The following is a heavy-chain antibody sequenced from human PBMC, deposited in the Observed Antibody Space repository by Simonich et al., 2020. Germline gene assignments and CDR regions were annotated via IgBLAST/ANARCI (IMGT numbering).Heavy chain of an antibody. CDR1: GYTFTGYY. Sequence: QVQLVQSGAEVKKPGASVKVSCKASGYTFTGYYMHWVRQAPGQGLEWRGWINPNSGGTNNAQNFQGRVTMTRDTSISTAYMELGRLRSDDTAVYYCARNGLVGILKAFDIWGQGTMVTVSS. J-gene: IGHJ3*02. D-gene: IGHD2-21*01. CDR3: ARNGLVGILKAFDI. V-gene: IGHV1-2*02. CDR2: INPNSGGT.